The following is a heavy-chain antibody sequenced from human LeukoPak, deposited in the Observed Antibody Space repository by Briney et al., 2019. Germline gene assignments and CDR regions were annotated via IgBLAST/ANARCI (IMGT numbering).Heavy chain of an antibody. Sequence: SETLSLTCTVSGGSISSSTYYWGWIRQPPGKGLEWIGTIYYSGKTYYKSYLRSRITISVDTSKNQFSLRLTSVTAADTALYYCARHVGDTGNSNYYYYPYMDVWGKGTTVSVSS. V-gene: IGHV4-39*01. J-gene: IGHJ6*03. D-gene: IGHD3-10*01. CDR1: GGSISSSTYY. CDR2: IYYSGKT. CDR3: ARHVGDTGNSNYYYYPYMDV.